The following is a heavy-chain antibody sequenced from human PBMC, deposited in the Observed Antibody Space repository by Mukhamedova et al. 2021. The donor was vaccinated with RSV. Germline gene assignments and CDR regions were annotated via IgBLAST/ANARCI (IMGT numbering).Heavy chain of an antibody. D-gene: IGHD3-22*01. CDR2: IYYSGNT. J-gene: IGHJ3*01. Sequence: GLEWIGYIYYSGNTKYNLSLKSRVTISVDTYQNQFSLKLTSVTAADTAVYYCARNYYDTSGNYYIQAFHFWGQGTMVTVP. CDR3: ARNYYDTSGNYYIQAFHF. V-gene: IGHV4-59*01.